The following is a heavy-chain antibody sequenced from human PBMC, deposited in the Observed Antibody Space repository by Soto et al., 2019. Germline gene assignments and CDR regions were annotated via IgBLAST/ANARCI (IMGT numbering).Heavy chain of an antibody. CDR1: GYTFTSYA. V-gene: IGHV1-3*01. CDR2: INAGNGNT. D-gene: IGHD3-3*01. Sequence: GASVKVSCKASGYTFTSYAMHWVRQAPGQRLEWMGWINAGNGNTKYSQKFQGRVTITRDTSASTAYMELSSLRSEDTAVYYCARLWILFFDSSNDAFDICGQGTMVTVSS. J-gene: IGHJ3*02. CDR3: ARLWILFFDSSNDAFDI.